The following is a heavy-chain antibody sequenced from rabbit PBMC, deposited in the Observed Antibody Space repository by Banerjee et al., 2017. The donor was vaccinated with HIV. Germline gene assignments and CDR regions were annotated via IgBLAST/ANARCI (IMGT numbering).Heavy chain of an antibody. J-gene: IGHJ4*01. Sequence: EESGGDLVKPGASLTLTCKASGFSFSSGYDMCWVRQAPGKGLEWIACIDAGSSGSTYYASWVNGRFTISKTSSTTVTLQMTSLTAADTATYFCARGAASDWWFYFSLWGPGTLVTVS. V-gene: IGHV1S40*01. CDR3: ARGAASDWWFYFSL. CDR1: GFSFSSGYD. D-gene: IGHD1-1*01. CDR2: IDAGSSGST.